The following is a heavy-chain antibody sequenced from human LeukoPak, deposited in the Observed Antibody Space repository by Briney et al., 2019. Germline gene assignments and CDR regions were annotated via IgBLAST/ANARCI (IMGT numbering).Heavy chain of an antibody. D-gene: IGHD1-26*01. CDR2: INHSGST. J-gene: IGHJ4*02. CDR1: GGSFSGYY. CDR3: ARGRVGAPLYYFDY. Sequence: SETLSLTCAVYGGSFSGYYWSWIRQPPGKGLEWIGEINHSGSTNYNPSLKSRVTISVDTSKNQFSLKLSSVTAADTAVYYCARGRVGAPLYYFDYWGQGTLVTVSS. V-gene: IGHV4-34*01.